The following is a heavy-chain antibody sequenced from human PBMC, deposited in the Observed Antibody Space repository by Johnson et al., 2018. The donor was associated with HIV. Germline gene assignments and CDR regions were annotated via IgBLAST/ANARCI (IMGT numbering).Heavy chain of an antibody. D-gene: IGHD2-8*01. J-gene: IGHJ3*02. CDR1: GFTFSSYG. CDR2: MRYAGSNK. V-gene: IGHV3-30*02. CDR3: AKDVQVRGIVLMVTLFDAFDI. Sequence: QVQLVESGGGVVQPGGSLRLSCAASGFTFSSYGMHWVRQAPGKGLEWVAFMRYAGSNKDYADSVKGRFPISRDNSKNTLFLQMRRLRPEDTAVYYCAKDVQVRGIVLMVTLFDAFDIWGQGTMVTVSS.